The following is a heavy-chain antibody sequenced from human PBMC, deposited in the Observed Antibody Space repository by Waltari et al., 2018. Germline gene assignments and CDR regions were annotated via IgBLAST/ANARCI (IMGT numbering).Heavy chain of an antibody. CDR2: IRYDGSNK. J-gene: IGHJ6*02. Sequence: QVQLVESGGGVVQPGRSLRLSCAASGFTFSSYGMHWVRQAPGKGVGWVAVIRYDGSNKYYADSVKGRFTISRENSKNTVYLQMNSLRAEDTAVYYCARDSYGMDVWGQGTTVTVSS. CDR3: ARDSYGMDV. CDR1: GFTFSSYG. V-gene: IGHV3-33*01.